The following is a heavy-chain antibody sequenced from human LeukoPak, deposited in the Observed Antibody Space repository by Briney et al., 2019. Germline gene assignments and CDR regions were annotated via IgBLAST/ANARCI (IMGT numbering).Heavy chain of an antibody. CDR1: EFTFSSYA. D-gene: IGHD3-9*01. CDR2: IGASGGST. CDR3: AKAEGYDILTGLDY. V-gene: IGHV3-23*01. Sequence: GGSLRLSCATSEFTFSSYAMSWVRQAPGKGLEWVSGIGASGGSTYYADSVKGRFTVSRDNSKNTLYLQMNSLRTEDTAVYYCAKAEGYDILTGLDYWGQGTLVTVSS. J-gene: IGHJ4*02.